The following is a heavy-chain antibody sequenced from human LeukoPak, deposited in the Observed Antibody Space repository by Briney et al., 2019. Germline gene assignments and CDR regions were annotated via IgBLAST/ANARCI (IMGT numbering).Heavy chain of an antibody. J-gene: IGHJ4*02. CDR3: ARAYGGNSALSDY. Sequence: PGGSLRLSCAASGFTFSGYGMHWVRQAPGKGLEWVAVINYDGSNKYYADSVKGRFTISRDNSKNTLYLQMNSLRAEDTAVYYCARAYGGNSALSDYWGQGTLVSVSS. CDR2: INYDGSNK. D-gene: IGHD4-23*01. CDR1: GFTFSGYG. V-gene: IGHV3-33*01.